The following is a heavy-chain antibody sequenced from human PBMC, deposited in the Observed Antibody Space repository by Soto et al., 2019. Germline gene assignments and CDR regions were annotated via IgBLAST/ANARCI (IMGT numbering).Heavy chain of an antibody. V-gene: IGHV4-34*01. Sequence: SETLSLSCAVYGGSFSGYYWSWIRQPPGKGLEWIGEINHSGSTNYNPSLESRVTISVDTSKNQFSLKLSSVTAADTAVYYCARGSRFYSSGWYHWFDPWGQGTLVTVSS. CDR3: ARGSRFYSSGWYHWFDP. CDR2: INHSGST. D-gene: IGHD6-19*01. J-gene: IGHJ5*02. CDR1: GGSFSGYY.